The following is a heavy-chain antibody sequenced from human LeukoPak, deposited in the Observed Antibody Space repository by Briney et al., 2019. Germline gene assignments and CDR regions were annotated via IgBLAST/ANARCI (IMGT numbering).Heavy chain of an antibody. CDR2: SDPEDGER. D-gene: IGHD3-10*01. CDR1: GKTLSDLS. V-gene: IGHV1-24*01. Sequence: GASVKVSCKVSGKTLSDLSIHWLRQPPGKGLEWLGGSDPEDGERIYAQMFQGRVTMTEDTSIDTAYMELSSLRSEDTAVYYCARSLPKVRGIPYYYYYGMDVWGQGTTVTVSS. CDR3: ARSLPKVRGIPYYYYYGMDV. J-gene: IGHJ6*02.